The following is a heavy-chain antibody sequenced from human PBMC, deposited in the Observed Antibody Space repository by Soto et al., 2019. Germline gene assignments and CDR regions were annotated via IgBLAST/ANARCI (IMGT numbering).Heavy chain of an antibody. Sequence: SVKVSCKASGGTFSSHTFNWVRQAPGQGLEWMGGIIPIFGTPNYAQKFQGRVTITADKSTNTVYLELSSLRSEDTAIYYCARDLEFRDGNVSHLDYWGQGTLVTVSS. CDR3: ARDLEFRDGNVSHLDY. CDR1: GGTFSSHT. CDR2: IIPIFGTP. D-gene: IGHD3-16*01. J-gene: IGHJ4*02. V-gene: IGHV1-69*06.